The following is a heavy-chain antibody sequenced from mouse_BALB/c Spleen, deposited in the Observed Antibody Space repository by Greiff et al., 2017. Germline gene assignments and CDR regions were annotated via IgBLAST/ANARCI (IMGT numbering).Heavy chain of an antibody. CDR3: NAGYGNPYYAMDY. CDR1: GFNIKDYY. J-gene: IGHJ4*01. V-gene: IGHV14-4*02. Sequence: EVKLVESGAELVRSGASVKLSCTASGFNIKDYYMHWVKQRPEQGLEWIGWIDPENGDTEYAPKFQGKATMTADTSSNTAYLQLSSLTSEDTAVYYCNAGYGNPYYAMDYWGQGTSVTVSS. D-gene: IGHD2-1*01. CDR2: IDPENGDT.